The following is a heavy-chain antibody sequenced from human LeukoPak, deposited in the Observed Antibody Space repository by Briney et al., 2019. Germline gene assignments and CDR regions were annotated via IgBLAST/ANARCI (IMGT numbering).Heavy chain of an antibody. Sequence: SETLSLTCTVSGGSISSYYWSWIRQPPGKGLEWIGCIYYSGSTNYNPSLKSRVTISVDTSKNQFSLKLSSVTAADTAVYYCARGRVVPAASHYYYYYGMDVWGQGTTVTVSS. D-gene: IGHD2-2*01. CDR3: ARGRVVPAASHYYYYYGMDV. J-gene: IGHJ6*02. CDR2: IYYSGST. V-gene: IGHV4-59*01. CDR1: GGSISSYY.